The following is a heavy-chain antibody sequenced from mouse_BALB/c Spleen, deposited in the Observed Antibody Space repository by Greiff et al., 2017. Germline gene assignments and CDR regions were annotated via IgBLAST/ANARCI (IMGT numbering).Heavy chain of an antibody. CDR2: IDPANGNT. Sequence: EVQLQQSGAELVKPGASVKLSCTASGFNIKDTYMHWVKQRPEQGLEWIGRIDPANGNTKYDPKFQGKATITADTSSNTAYLQLSSLTSEDTAVYYCARRHYYGSSYQAWFAYWGQGTLVTVSA. D-gene: IGHD1-1*01. J-gene: IGHJ3*01. V-gene: IGHV14-3*02. CDR3: ARRHYYGSSYQAWFAY. CDR1: GFNIKDTY.